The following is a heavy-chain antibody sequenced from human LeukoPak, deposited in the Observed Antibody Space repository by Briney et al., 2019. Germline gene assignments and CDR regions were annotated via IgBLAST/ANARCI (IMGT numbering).Heavy chain of an antibody. CDR3: AHRREWLLPSYNYFDY. Sequence: SGPTLVKPTQTLTLTCTFSGFSLSTSGVGVGWIRQPPGKALEWLALIYWDDDKRYSPSLKSRLTITKGTSKNQVVLTMTNMDPVDTATYYCAHRREWLLPSYNYFDYWGQGTLVTVSS. CDR2: IYWDDDK. J-gene: IGHJ4*02. V-gene: IGHV2-5*02. D-gene: IGHD3-3*01. CDR1: GFSLSTSGVG.